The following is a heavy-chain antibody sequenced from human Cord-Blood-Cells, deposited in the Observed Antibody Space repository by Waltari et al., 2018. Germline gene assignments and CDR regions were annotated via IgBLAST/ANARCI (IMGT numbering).Heavy chain of an antibody. CDR1: GYTFTSYG. V-gene: IGHV1-18*01. Sequence: EVKKPGASVKVSCKASGYTFTSYGISWVRQAPGQGLEWMGWISAYNGNTNYAQKLQGRVTMTTDTSTSTAYMELRSLRSDDTAVYYCARPIYDFWSGYFSPLPYYYYYYGMDVWGQGTTVTVSS. D-gene: IGHD3-3*01. CDR2: ISAYNGNT. CDR3: ARPIYDFWSGYFSPLPYYYYYYGMDV. J-gene: IGHJ6*02.